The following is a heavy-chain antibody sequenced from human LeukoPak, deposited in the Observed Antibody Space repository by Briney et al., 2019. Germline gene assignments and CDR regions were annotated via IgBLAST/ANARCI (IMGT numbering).Heavy chain of an antibody. CDR1: GGSISSSSYY. D-gene: IGHD6-6*01. CDR2: IYYSGST. V-gene: IGHV4-39*01. CDR3: ARQGYSSSSGFDY. J-gene: IGHJ4*02. Sequence: SETLSLTCTVSGGSISSSSYYWGWIRQPPGKGLEWIGSIYYSGSTYYNPSLKSRVTISVDTSKNQFSLKLGSVTAADTAVYYCARQGYSSSSGFDYWGQGTLVTVSP.